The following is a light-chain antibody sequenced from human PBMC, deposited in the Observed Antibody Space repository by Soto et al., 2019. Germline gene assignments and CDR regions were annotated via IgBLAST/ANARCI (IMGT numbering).Light chain of an antibody. V-gene: IGLV2-14*01. J-gene: IGLJ2*01. CDR1: SSDDGGYNY. CDR3: SSYTSSSTPEV. Sequence: QSVLTQPASVSGSPGQSITISCTGTSSDDGGYNYVSWYQQHPGKAPKLMIYDVSNRPSGVSNRFSGSKSGNTASLTISGLQAEDEADYYCSSYTSSSTPEVFGGGTKLTVL. CDR2: DVS.